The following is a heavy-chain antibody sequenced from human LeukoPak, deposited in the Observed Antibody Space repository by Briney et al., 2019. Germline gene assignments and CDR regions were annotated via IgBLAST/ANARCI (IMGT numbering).Heavy chain of an antibody. CDR3: ATGMVRGVIITPFDY. Sequence: ASVKVSCKASGYTFTSYGISWVRQAPGQGLEWMGIINPSGGSTIYAQKFQGRVTMTEATSTDTAYMELSSLRSEDTAVYYCATGMVRGVIITPFDYWGQGTLVTVSS. CDR1: GYTFTSYG. J-gene: IGHJ4*02. D-gene: IGHD3-10*01. CDR2: INPSGGST. V-gene: IGHV1-46*01.